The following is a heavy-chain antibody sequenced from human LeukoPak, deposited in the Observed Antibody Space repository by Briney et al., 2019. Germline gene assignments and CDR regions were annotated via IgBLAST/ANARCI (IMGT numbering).Heavy chain of an antibody. V-gene: IGHV3-30*18. CDR3: AKEIRDYLFDY. J-gene: IGHJ4*02. D-gene: IGHD4-17*01. CDR1: GFTFSSYG. CDR2: ISYDGSNK. Sequence: GGSLRLSCAASGFTFSSYGMHWVRQAPGKGLEWVAVISYDGSNKYYADSVKGRFTISRDNSKNTLYLQMNSLRAEDTAVYYCAKEIRDYLFDYWGQGTLVTVSS.